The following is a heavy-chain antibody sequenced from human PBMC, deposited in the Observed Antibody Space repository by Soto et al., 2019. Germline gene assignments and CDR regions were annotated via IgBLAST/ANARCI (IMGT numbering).Heavy chain of an antibody. CDR3: ASQTYSNYVLGYYYYGMDV. V-gene: IGHV5-51*01. D-gene: IGHD4-4*01. Sequence: PGESLKISCKGSGYSFTSYWIGWVRQMPGKGLEWMGIIYPGDSDTRYSPSFQGQVTISADKSISTAYLQWSSLKASDTAMYYCASQTYSNYVLGYYYYGMDVWGQGTSVTVSS. J-gene: IGHJ6*02. CDR1: GYSFTSYW. CDR2: IYPGDSDT.